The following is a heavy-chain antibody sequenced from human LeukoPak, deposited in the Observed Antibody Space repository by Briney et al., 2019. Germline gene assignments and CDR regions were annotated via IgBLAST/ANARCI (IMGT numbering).Heavy chain of an antibody. CDR3: ARAVDYYDSSGYPLFDY. CDR1: GGSISSGDYY. Sequence: SQTLPLTCTVSGGSISSGDYYWSWIRQPPGKGLEWIGYIYYSGSTHYNPSLKSRVTISVDTSKNQFSLKLSSVTAADTAVYYCARAVDYYDSSGYPLFDYWGQGTLVTVSS. V-gene: IGHV4-30-4*01. CDR2: IYYSGST. J-gene: IGHJ4*02. D-gene: IGHD3-22*01.